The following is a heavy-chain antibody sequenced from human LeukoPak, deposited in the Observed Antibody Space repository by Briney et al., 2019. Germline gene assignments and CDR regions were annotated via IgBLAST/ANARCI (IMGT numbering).Heavy chain of an antibody. Sequence: SQXLSPTCTXSXXSXXSXXXXSXXXXXXXXXXLXXIGYIXXSGXTXXNPXLKXRVRXSVDTYKNQFSLNLSSVTAADTAVXYCARGRCYDSSGCYYFDYWGQGPLVPVSS. CDR2: IXXSGXT. J-gene: IGHJ4*02. CDR1: XXSXXSXXXX. D-gene: IGHD3-22*01. CDR3: ARGRCYDSSGCYYFDY. V-gene: IGHV4-31*03.